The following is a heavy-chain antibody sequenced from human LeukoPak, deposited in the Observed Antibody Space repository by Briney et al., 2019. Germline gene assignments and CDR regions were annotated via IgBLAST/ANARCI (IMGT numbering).Heavy chain of an antibody. CDR1: GGSVSSGSYY. D-gene: IGHD1/OR15-1a*01. CDR3: ASDEQVASAFDI. Sequence: SETLSLTCTVSGGSVSSGSYYWSWIRQPPGKGLEWIGYIYYSGSTNYNPSLESRVTISVDTSKNQFSLKLSSVTAADTAVYYCASDEQVASAFDIWGQGTMVTVSS. J-gene: IGHJ3*02. CDR2: IYYSGST. V-gene: IGHV4-61*01.